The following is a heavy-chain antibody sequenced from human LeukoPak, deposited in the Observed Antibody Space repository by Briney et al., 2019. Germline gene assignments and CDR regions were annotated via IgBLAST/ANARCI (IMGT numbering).Heavy chain of an antibody. CDR3: AAGLRYAFDY. D-gene: IGHD3-9*01. CDR2: IRTTAEGAKYA. V-gene: IGHV3-48*02. Sequence: QTGGSLRLSCAPSGFSFTDYPMNWVRQAPGKGQEGISNIRTTAEGAKYAYYADSVKGRVTISRDDGKNTLYLHMNSLRDDDTVVFYSAAGLRYAFDYWGQGILVTVSS. CDR1: GFSFTDYP. J-gene: IGHJ4*02.